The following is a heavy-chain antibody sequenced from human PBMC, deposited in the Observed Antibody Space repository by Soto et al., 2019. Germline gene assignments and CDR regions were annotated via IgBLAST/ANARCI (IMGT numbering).Heavy chain of an antibody. Sequence: EVQLVESGGGLVQPGRSLRLSCAASGFTFDDYAMHWVRQAPGKGLEWVSVISWNSGSIGYADSVKGRFTISRDNAKNSLYLQMHSLRAEDTALYYCAKDPIAAAGTWYFDYGGQGTLVTVSS. J-gene: IGHJ4*02. CDR3: AKDPIAAAGTWYFDY. D-gene: IGHD6-13*01. V-gene: IGHV3-9*01. CDR1: GFTFDDYA. CDR2: ISWNSGSI.